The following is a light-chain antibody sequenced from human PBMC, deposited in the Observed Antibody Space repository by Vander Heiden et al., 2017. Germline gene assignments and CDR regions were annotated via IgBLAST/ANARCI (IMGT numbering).Light chain of an antibody. V-gene: IGLV2-11*01. CDR2: DVS. CDR1: SNDVGDYNY. CDR3: CSYAGSYDVV. J-gene: IGLJ2*01. Sequence: ALTHPPPVSGSRGHAVTISCTGTSNDVGDYNYISWYQQHPGKAPKLMIYDVSKRPSGVPDRFSGSKSGNTASLTISGLQAEDEADYYCCSYAGSYDVVFGGGTKLTVL.